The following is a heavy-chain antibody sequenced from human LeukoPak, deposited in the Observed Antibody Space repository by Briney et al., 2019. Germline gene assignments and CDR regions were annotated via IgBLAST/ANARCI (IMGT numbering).Heavy chain of an antibody. CDR2: IYYSGTT. Sequence: SETLSLICTVSGGSISGYYWNWIRQPPERGLEWIGYIYYSGTTNYNPSLKSRLTISLDTSKNQFSLKLTSVTAADTAVYYCARAHLSETDSDDWGVGTLVTVSS. CDR3: ARAHLSETDSDD. CDR1: GGSISGYY. J-gene: IGHJ4*02. D-gene: IGHD3-3*01. V-gene: IGHV4-59*01.